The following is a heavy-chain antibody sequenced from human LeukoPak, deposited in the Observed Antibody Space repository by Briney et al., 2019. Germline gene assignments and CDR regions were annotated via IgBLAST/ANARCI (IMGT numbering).Heavy chain of an antibody. V-gene: IGHV1-2*02. CDR1: GYTFTGYY. Sequence: ASVKVSCKASGYTFTGYYMYWVRQAPGQGLEWMGWINPNSGGTNYAQKFQGRVTMTRDTSISTAYMELSRLRSDDTAVYYCARDSAPTWFGELLVDYWGQGTLVTVSS. CDR3: ARDSAPTWFGELLVDY. J-gene: IGHJ4*02. CDR2: INPNSGGT. D-gene: IGHD3-10*01.